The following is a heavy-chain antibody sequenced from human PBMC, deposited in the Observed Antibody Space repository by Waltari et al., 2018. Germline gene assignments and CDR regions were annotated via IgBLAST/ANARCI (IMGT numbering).Heavy chain of an antibody. V-gene: IGHV4-4*07. D-gene: IGHD5-18*01. J-gene: IGHJ4*02. Sequence: QVQLQESGPGLVKPSETLSLTCTVSGGSISSYYGSWIRQPAGKGLEWIGRIYTSGSTNYNPSLKSRVTMSVDTSKNQFSLKLSSVTAADTAVYYCARSSLRGIQLWSAFDYWGQGTLVTVSS. CDR1: GGSISSYY. CDR2: IYTSGST. CDR3: ARSSLRGIQLWSAFDY.